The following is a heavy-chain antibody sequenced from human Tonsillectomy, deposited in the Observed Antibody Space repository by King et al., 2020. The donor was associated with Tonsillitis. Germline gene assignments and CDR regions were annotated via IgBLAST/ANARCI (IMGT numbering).Heavy chain of an antibody. J-gene: IGHJ4*02. CDR2: ISGSSRTI. V-gene: IGHV3-48*03. CDR3: ARDPLVGANFDL. D-gene: IGHD1-26*01. CDR1: GFTFSTYE. Sequence: VQLVESGGGLVQPGGSLRLSCAAAGFTFSTYEMNWVRQAPGKGLEWVSYISGSSRTIYYADSVKGRFTISRDNAKNSLYLQMNSLRAEDTAVYYCARDPLVGANFDLWGQGTLVTVSS.